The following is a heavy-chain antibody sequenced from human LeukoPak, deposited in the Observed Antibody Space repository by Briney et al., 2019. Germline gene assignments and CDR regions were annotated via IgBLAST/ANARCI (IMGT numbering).Heavy chain of an antibody. V-gene: IGHV1-2*02. J-gene: IGHJ4*02. CDR2: INPNSGGT. Sequence: GASVKVSCKASGYTFTSYYMHWVRQAPGQGLEWMGWINPNSGGTNYAQKFQGRVTMTRDTSISTAYMELSRLRSDDTAVYYCARTSEDGYRFLFDYWGQGTLVTVSS. CDR3: ARTSEDGYRFLFDY. CDR1: GYTFTSYY. D-gene: IGHD5-24*01.